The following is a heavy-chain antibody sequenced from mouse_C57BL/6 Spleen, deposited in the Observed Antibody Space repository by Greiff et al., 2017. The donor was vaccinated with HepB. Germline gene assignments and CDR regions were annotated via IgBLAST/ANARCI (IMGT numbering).Heavy chain of an antibody. J-gene: IGHJ3*01. Sequence: EVHLVESGGGLVQPGGSLKLSCAASGFTFSDYGMAWVRQAPRKGPEWVAFISNLAYSIYYADTVTGRFTISRENAKNTLYLEMSSLRSEDTAMYYCARHDSSGFAYWGQGTLVTVSA. V-gene: IGHV5-15*01. D-gene: IGHD3-2*02. CDR1: GFTFSDYG. CDR2: ISNLAYSI. CDR3: ARHDSSGFAY.